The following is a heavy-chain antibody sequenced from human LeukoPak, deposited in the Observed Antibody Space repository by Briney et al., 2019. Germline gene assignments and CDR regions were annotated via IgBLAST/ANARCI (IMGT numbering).Heavy chain of an antibody. J-gene: IGHJ4*02. D-gene: IGHD6-13*01. V-gene: IGHV3-30-3*01. Sequence: GGSLRLSCAASGFSFTSYAMSWVRQAPGKGLEWVALISSDGNNKYYADSVKGRFSISRDNSKNTLYLQMNSLRAEDTAVYSCARIGYSISWSGDYWGQGSLVSVSS. CDR3: ARIGYSISWSGDY. CDR2: ISSDGNNK. CDR1: GFSFTSYA.